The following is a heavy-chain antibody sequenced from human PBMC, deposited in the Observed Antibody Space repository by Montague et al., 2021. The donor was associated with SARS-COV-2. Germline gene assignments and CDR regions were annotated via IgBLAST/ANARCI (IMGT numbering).Heavy chain of an antibody. D-gene: IGHD6-13*01. J-gene: IGHJ3*02. CDR3: AKDRQLVGDDAFDI. CDR1: GFTFSSYA. CDR2: ISMRDGNT. Sequence: SLSLSCAASGFTFSSYAMSWVRQAPGKGLEWVSTISMRDGNTYYADSGKGRFAISRDKSKNTLYLQMNSLRAEDTAVYYCAKDRQLVGDDAFDICGQGTMVTVSS. V-gene: IGHV3-23*01.